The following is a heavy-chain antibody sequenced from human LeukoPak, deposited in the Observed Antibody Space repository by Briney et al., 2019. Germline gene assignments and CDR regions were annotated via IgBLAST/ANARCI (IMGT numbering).Heavy chain of an antibody. D-gene: IGHD3-3*01. CDR2: INPSGGST. CDR3: ARDFPPPDFWSGYSIGSQRSAFDY. J-gene: IGHJ4*02. Sequence: ASVKVSCKASGYTFTSYYMHWVRQAPGQGLAWMGIINPSGGSTSYAQKFQGRVTMTRDTSTSTVYMELSSLRSEDTAVYYCARDFPPPDFWSGYSIGSQRSAFDYWGQGTLVTVSS. V-gene: IGHV1-46*01. CDR1: GYTFTSYY.